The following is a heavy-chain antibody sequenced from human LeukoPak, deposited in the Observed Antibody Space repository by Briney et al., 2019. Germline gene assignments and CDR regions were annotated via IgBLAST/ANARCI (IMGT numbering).Heavy chain of an antibody. D-gene: IGHD3-10*01. CDR3: ARTRYGSGSYLIYYYYYMDV. Sequence: SETLSLTCAVYGGSFSGYYWSWIRQPPGKGLEWIGEINHSGSTNYNPSLKSRVTISVDTSKNQFSLELSSVTAADTAVYYCARTRYGSGSYLIYYYYYMDVWGKGTTVTVSS. V-gene: IGHV4-34*01. J-gene: IGHJ6*03. CDR1: GGSFSGYY. CDR2: INHSGST.